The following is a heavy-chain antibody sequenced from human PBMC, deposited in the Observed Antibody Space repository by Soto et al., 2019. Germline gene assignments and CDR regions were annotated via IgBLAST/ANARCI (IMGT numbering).Heavy chain of an antibody. CDR3: ARELYDYIWGSNRPNYCFDY. V-gene: IGHV1-2*04. Sequence: SVKVSRKASVYAFTGYSMHWVRLAPGKVLECMVRINPNSGGTDYAQHVQGCVPMTSATSISAVDMELTRLCTANTAEYHCARELYDYIWGSNRPNYCFDYWGQGTLGTVSS. D-gene: IGHD3-16*02. CDR1: VYAFTGYS. CDR2: INPNSGGT. J-gene: IGHJ4*02.